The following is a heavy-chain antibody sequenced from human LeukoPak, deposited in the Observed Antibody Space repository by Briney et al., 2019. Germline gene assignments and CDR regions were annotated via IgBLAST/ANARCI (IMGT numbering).Heavy chain of an antibody. CDR3: AREVEYSAEYFQH. V-gene: IGHV3-30-3*01. Sequence: GGSLRLSCATSGFTFSSYAMHWVRQAPGKGLEWVAVISYDGSNKYYADSVKGRFTISRDNSKNTLYLQMNSLRAEDTAVYYCAREVEYSAEYFQHWGQGTLVTVSS. D-gene: IGHD2-15*01. J-gene: IGHJ1*01. CDR1: GFTFSSYA. CDR2: ISYDGSNK.